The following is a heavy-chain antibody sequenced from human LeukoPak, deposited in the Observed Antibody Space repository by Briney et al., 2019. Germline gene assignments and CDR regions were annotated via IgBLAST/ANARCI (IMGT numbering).Heavy chain of an antibody. J-gene: IGHJ4*02. CDR1: GGSISSYY. CDR3: ARSWRGANYD. V-gene: IGHV4-4*09. CDR2: IYTSGST. D-gene: IGHD1-7*01. Sequence: PSETLSLTCTVSGGSISSYYWSWIRQPPGKGLEWIGYIYTSGSTNYNPSLKSRVTISVDTSKNQFSLKLSSVTAADTAVYCCARSWRGANYDWGQGTLVTVSS.